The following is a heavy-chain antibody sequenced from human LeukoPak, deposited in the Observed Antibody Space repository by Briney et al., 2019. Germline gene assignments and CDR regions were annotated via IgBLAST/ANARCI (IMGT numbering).Heavy chain of an antibody. CDR3: ARGVVIAPQTFDY. CDR1: GESISGFY. Sequence: WETLSLTCTVSGESISGFYWTWIRQPPGKGLEWIGYIYYSGSTNYNPSLKSRVTISVDTSKNQFSLKLSSVTAADTAVYYCARGVVIAPQTFDYWGQGTLVTVSS. V-gene: IGHV4-59*01. CDR2: IYYSGST. D-gene: IGHD2-21*01. J-gene: IGHJ4*02.